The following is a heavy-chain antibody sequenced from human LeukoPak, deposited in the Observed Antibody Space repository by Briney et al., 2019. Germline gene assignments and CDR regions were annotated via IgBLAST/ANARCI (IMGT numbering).Heavy chain of an antibody. J-gene: IGHJ4*02. D-gene: IGHD3-22*01. CDR2: INHSGST. CDR1: GGSFSGYY. V-gene: IGHV4-34*01. CDR3: ARGRLWFTMRVDNFDY. Sequence: SETLSLTCAVYGGSFSGYYWSWIRQPPGKGLEWIGEINHSGSTNYNPSLKSRVTISVDTSKNQFSLKLSSVTAADTAVYYCARGRLWFTMRVDNFDYWGQGTLVTVSS.